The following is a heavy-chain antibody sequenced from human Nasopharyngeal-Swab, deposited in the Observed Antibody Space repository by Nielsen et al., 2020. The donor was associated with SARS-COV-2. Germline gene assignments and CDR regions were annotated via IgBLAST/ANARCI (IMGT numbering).Heavy chain of an antibody. V-gene: IGHV1-24*01. D-gene: IGHD5-18*01. Sequence: ASVTVSCKVSGYTLTELSMHWVRQAPGKGLEWMGGFDPEDGETIYAQKFQGRVTITEDTSTDTAYMELSSLSSEDTAVYYCAILQLWLRVDYWGQGTLVTVSS. CDR1: GYTLTELS. CDR2: FDPEDGET. CDR3: AILQLWLRVDY. J-gene: IGHJ4*02.